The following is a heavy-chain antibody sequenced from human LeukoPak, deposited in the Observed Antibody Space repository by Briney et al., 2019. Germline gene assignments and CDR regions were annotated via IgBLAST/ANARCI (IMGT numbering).Heavy chain of an antibody. CDR2: IRFDGSSK. CDR1: GFSFSNYA. Sequence: GGSLRLSCSASGFSFSNYAMHWVRQTPGKGLEWVAFIRFDGSSKYYGDSVKGRFTISRDNSKNTLYLQMNSLRPEDTAVYYCAIDFRWELPTDDYWGQGTLVTVSS. V-gene: IGHV3-30*02. D-gene: IGHD1-26*01. J-gene: IGHJ4*02. CDR3: AIDFRWELPTDDY.